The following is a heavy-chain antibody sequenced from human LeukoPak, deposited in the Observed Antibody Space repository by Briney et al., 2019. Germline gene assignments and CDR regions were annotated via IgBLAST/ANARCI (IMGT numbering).Heavy chain of an antibody. D-gene: IGHD6-13*01. Sequence: GGSLRLSCAASGFTFSRYWMTWVRQAPGKGLEWVANINQDGGEKYYVDSVKGRFTISRDNAKNSLFRQVNSLRAEDTAVYYCAELDSSSPRNWGQGTLVTVSS. V-gene: IGHV3-7*02. CDR2: INQDGGEK. CDR1: GFTFSRYW. J-gene: IGHJ4*02. CDR3: AELDSSSPRN.